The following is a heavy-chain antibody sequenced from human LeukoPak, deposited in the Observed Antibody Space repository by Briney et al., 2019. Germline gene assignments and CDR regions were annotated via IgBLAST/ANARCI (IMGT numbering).Heavy chain of an antibody. D-gene: IGHD1-14*01. V-gene: IGHV4-39*01. Sequence: SETLSLTCTVSGGSISSSSYYWGWIRQPPGKGLEWIGSIYYSGSTYYNPSLKSRVTISVDTSKNQFSLKLSSVTAADTAVHYCARQGGNPDWFDPWGQGTLVTVSS. CDR3: ARQGGNPDWFDP. CDR2: IYYSGST. CDR1: GGSISSSSYY. J-gene: IGHJ5*02.